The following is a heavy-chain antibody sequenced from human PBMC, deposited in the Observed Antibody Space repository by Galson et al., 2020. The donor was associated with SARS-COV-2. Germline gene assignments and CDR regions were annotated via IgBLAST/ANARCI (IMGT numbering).Heavy chain of an antibody. D-gene: IGHD3-22*01. CDR3: AGTSPFSYDNSDYYYV. J-gene: IGHJ4*02. V-gene: IGHV1-2*02. CDR1: GYTFTGYY. Sequence: ASVKVSCKASGYTFTGYYFHWVRQAPGQGLEWMAWINSNTGGTVYAQKFQGRVTLTRDTSISTAYMELTILRSDDTAIYYCAGTSPFSYDNSDYYYVWGQGTQVTVSS. CDR2: INSNTGGT.